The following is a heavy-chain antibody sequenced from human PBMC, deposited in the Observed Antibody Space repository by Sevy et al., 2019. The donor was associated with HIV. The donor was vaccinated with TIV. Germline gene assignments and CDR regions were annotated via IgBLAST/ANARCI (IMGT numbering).Heavy chain of an antibody. D-gene: IGHD5-12*01. V-gene: IGHV4-59*13. CDR1: GGSISSYY. Sequence: SETLSLTCTVSGGSISSYYWSWIRQPPGKGLEWIGYIYYSGSTNYNPSLKSRVTISVDTSKNQFSLKLSSVTAADTAVYYCASYSGYDLYYYYGMDVWGQGTTVTVSS. J-gene: IGHJ6*02. CDR3: ASYSGYDLYYYYGMDV. CDR2: IYYSGST.